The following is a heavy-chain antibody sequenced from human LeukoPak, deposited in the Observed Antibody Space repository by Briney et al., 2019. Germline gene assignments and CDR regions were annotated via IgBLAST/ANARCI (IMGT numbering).Heavy chain of an antibody. CDR2: ISGSGGST. CDR1: GFTFSSYA. J-gene: IGHJ6*02. D-gene: IGHD6-13*01. CDR3: AKDSGYSSSWYVFDYYYGMDV. Sequence: GGSLRLSCAASGFTFSSYAMSWVRQAPGKGLEWVSAISGSGGSTYYADSVKGRFTISRDNSRNTLYLQMNSLRAEDTAVYYCAKDSGYSSSWYVFDYYYGMDVWGQGTTVTVSS. V-gene: IGHV3-23*01.